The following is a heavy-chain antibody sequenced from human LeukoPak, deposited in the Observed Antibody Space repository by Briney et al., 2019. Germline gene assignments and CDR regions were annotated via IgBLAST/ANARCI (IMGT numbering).Heavy chain of an antibody. V-gene: IGHV3-33*01. Sequence: GGSLRLSCAASGFTFSSYGMHWVRQAPGKGLEWVAVIWYDGSNKYYADSVKGRFTISKDNSKNTLYLQMNSLRAEDTAVYYCARVGGYCTNGVCQYLDYWGQGTLVTVSS. J-gene: IGHJ4*02. CDR2: IWYDGSNK. CDR1: GFTFSSYG. D-gene: IGHD2-8*01. CDR3: ARVGGYCTNGVCQYLDY.